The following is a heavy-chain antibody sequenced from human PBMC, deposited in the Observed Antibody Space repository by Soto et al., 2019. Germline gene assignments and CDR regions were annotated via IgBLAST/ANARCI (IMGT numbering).Heavy chain of an antibody. CDR3: ARIPTGTAPMDAFDI. Sequence: QVQLVQSGAEVKKPGSSVKVSCKASGGTFSSYAISWVRQAPGQGLEWMGGIIPIFGTANYAQKFQGRVTITADKSTSSAYMDLSSLRSEDTAVYYCARIPTGTAPMDAFDIWGQGTMVTVSS. D-gene: IGHD1-1*01. V-gene: IGHV1-69*06. CDR1: GGTFSSYA. J-gene: IGHJ3*02. CDR2: IIPIFGTA.